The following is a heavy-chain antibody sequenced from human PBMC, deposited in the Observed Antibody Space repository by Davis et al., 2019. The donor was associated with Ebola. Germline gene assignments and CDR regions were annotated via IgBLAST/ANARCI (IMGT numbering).Heavy chain of an antibody. J-gene: IGHJ4*02. CDR2: IKEDGSEK. V-gene: IGHV3-7*01. Sequence: GESLKISCAASGFTFSNFYMSWVRQAPGKGLEWVGKIKEDGSEKFYLESVKGRFTISRDNSKNMLFLQMNSLRAEDTAVYYCAKSLNAGGIETYYFHNWGQGTLVTVSS. CDR1: GFTFSNFY. D-gene: IGHD1-1*01. CDR3: AKSLNAGGIETYYFHN.